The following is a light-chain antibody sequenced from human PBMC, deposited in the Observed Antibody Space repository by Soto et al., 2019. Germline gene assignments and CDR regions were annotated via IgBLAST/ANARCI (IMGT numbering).Light chain of an antibody. J-gene: IGKJ1*01. V-gene: IGKV3-20*01. CDR3: QQYGSSPRT. Sequence: EIVLTQSPGTLSLSPGERATLSCRASQSVSSSYLAWYQQKPGQAPRLLIYGASSRATGLPDRFSGSGSGTDFTLTISRLEPEDFAVYYCQQYGSSPRTFGQGTKVEMK. CDR2: GAS. CDR1: QSVSSSY.